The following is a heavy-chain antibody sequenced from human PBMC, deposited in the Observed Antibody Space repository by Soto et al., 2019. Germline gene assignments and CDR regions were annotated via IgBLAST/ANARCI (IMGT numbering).Heavy chain of an antibody. CDR3: AKRETSTLAWGPNYYMDV. Sequence: GGSLRLSCAASGFTFSSYAMSWVRQAPGKGLEWVSAISGSGGSTYYADSVKGRFTISRDNSKNTLYLQMNSLRAEDTAVYYCAKRETSTLAWGPNYYMDVWGKGTTVTVSS. CDR1: GFTFSSYA. J-gene: IGHJ6*03. V-gene: IGHV3-23*01. CDR2: ISGSGGST. D-gene: IGHD7-27*01.